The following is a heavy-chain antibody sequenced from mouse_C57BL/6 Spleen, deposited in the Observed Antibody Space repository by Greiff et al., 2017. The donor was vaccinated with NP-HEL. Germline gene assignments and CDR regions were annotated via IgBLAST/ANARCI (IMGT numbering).Heavy chain of an antibody. J-gene: IGHJ2*01. CDR2: INPYNGGT. CDR3: ARDGSHYFDY. Sequence: VQLQQSGPVLVKPGASVKMSCKASGYTFSDYYMNWVKQSHGKSLEWIGVINPYNGGTSYNQKFKGKATLTVDKSSSTAYMELNSLTSEDSAVYYCARDGSHYFDYWGQGTTLTVSS. CDR1: GYTFSDYY. D-gene: IGHD2-3*01. V-gene: IGHV1-19*01.